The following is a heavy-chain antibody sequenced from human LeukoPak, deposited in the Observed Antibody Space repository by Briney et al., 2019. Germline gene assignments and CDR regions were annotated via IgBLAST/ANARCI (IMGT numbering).Heavy chain of an antibody. Sequence: PGGSLRLSCAAPGFTFSSYAMHWVRQAPGKGLEWVAVISYDGSNKYYADSVKGRFTISRDNSKNTLYLQMNSLRAEDTAVYYCARDAPYFDYWGQGTLVTVSS. V-gene: IGHV3-30-3*01. CDR3: ARDAPYFDY. CDR1: GFTFSSYA. CDR2: ISYDGSNK. J-gene: IGHJ4*02.